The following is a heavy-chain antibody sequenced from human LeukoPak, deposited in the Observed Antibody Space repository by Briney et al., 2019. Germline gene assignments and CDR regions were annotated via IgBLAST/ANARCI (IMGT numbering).Heavy chain of an antibody. V-gene: IGHV4-34*01. CDR3: ARYSSSSLDY. CDR2: INHTGFT. J-gene: IGHJ4*02. CDR1: GGSFSAYF. Sequence: SETLSLTCAVYGGSFSAYFWTWIRQPPGEGLEWIGAINHTGFTYYTPSLKSRVTISVDASKNQLSLKLSSVTAADTAVYYCARYSSSSLDYWGQGTLLTVSS. D-gene: IGHD6-13*01.